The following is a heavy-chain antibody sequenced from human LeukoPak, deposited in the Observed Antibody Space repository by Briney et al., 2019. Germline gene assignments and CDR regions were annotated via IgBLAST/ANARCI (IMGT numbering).Heavy chain of an antibody. D-gene: IGHD6-13*01. V-gene: IGHV1-69*05. CDR2: ITPIFGTA. CDR1: GGTFSSYA. J-gene: IGHJ6*03. CDR3: ARDSPSRYSSSWYVRSYYYYMDV. Sequence: GASVKVSCKASGGTFSSYAISWVRQAPGQGLEWMGGITPIFGTANYAQKFQGRVTITTDESTSTAYMELSSLRSEDTAVYYCARDSPSRYSSSWYVRSYYYYMDVWGKGTTVTVSS.